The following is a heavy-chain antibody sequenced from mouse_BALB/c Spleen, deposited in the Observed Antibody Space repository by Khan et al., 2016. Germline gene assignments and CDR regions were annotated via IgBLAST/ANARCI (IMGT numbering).Heavy chain of an antibody. CDR2: INTNTGEP. Sequence: QIQLVQSGPELKKPGETVKLSCKASGYIFTNYGMNWVKQAPGKGLKWMGWINTNTGEPTYAEEFKGRFVFSLETSATTSYLQINSLKKEDTATCFCARSGGQLVLPDYWGQGSTLTVSS. D-gene: IGHD3-2*01. V-gene: IGHV9-3*02. J-gene: IGHJ2*01. CDR1: GYIFTNYG. CDR3: ARSGGQLVLPDY.